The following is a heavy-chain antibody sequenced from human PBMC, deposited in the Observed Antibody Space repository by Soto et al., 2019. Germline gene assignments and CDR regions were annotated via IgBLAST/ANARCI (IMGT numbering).Heavy chain of an antibody. V-gene: IGHV2-5*02. Sequence: QITLKESGPPLVKPTQSLTLTCTFSGFSLNTGGVGVGWVRQPPGKALEWLALIYWDDDKRYSPSLKSRLTITKDTSKSQVVLTMTNMDPVDTATYYSAHFTILRVNVWGQRTTVTVSS. CDR3: AHFTILRVNV. CDR2: IYWDDDK. CDR1: GFSLNTGGVG. D-gene: IGHD3-3*01. J-gene: IGHJ6*02.